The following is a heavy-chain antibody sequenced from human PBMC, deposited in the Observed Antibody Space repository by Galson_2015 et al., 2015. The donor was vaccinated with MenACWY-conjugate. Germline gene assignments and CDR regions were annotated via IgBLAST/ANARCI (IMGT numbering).Heavy chain of an antibody. J-gene: IGHJ1*01. Sequence: SLRLSCAASGFTFSSYAMSWVRQAPGKGLEWVSAISGSGGSTYYADSVKGRFTISRDNSKNTLYLQMNSLRAEDTAVYYCPSRLAATEVSAYWGQGTLVTVSS. D-gene: IGHD6-13*01. CDR2: ISGSGGST. CDR1: GFTFSSYA. V-gene: IGHV3-23*01. CDR3: PSRLAATEVSAY.